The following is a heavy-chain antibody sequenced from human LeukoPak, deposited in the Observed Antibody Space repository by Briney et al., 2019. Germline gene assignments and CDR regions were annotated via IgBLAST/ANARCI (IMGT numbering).Heavy chain of an antibody. CDR1: GFTFSSNG. D-gene: IGHD1-26*01. CDR2: IRIVGSDK. CDR3: AKVVSGSFDAFDI. Sequence: GGSLRLSCAASGFTFSSNGMNWVRQAQGKGLDWVVFIRIVGSDKYYADSVKGRFTISRDNSKKTLHLQMNSLRAEDTAVYYCAKVVSGSFDAFDIWGQGTMVTVSS. J-gene: IGHJ3*02. V-gene: IGHV3-30*02.